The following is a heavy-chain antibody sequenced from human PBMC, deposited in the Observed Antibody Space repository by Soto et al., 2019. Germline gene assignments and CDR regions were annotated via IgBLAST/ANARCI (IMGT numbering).Heavy chain of an antibody. Sequence: SETLSLTCTVSGGSISSGGYYWSWIRQHPGKGLEWIGYIYYSGSTYYNPSLKSRVTISVDTSKNQFSLKLSSVTAADTAVYYCASEAGGHDAFDIWGQGTMVTVSS. J-gene: IGHJ3*02. V-gene: IGHV4-31*03. CDR2: IYYSGST. CDR1: GGSISSGGYY. CDR3: ASEAGGHDAFDI. D-gene: IGHD3-10*01.